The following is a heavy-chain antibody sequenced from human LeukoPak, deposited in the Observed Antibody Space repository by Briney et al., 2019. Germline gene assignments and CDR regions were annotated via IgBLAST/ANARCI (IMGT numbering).Heavy chain of an antibody. J-gene: IGHJ4*02. D-gene: IGHD3-16*01. CDR1: GGSITSYY. Sequence: SETLSLTCTVSGGSITSYYWSWIRPPARKGLEWIGRIYISGSTNFNPSLNSRVTRSVDSSNNQISLPLTAVTAADTAVYYCARAPTREGGGALFDYWGQGTLVTVSS. V-gene: IGHV4-4*07. CDR3: ARAPTREGGGALFDY. CDR2: IYISGST.